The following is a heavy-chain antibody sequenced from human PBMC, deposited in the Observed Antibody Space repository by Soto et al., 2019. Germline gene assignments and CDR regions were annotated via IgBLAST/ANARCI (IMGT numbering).Heavy chain of an antibody. Sequence: QITLKESGPTLVKPTQTLTLTCSFSGFSLSTTGVGVGWIRQSPGKALEWLAIIYWDNDKRYCPSLKSRVTITTHAPNNQVVLTVTNMDPVDTITLYCAGSLLFGETHWGPGALVTGSS. CDR3: AGSLLFGETH. CDR1: GFSLSTTGVG. D-gene: IGHD3-10*01. J-gene: IGHJ4*02. CDR2: IYWDNDK. V-gene: IGHV2-5*02.